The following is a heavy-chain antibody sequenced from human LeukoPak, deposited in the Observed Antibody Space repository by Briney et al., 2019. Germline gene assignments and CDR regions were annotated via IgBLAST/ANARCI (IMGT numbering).Heavy chain of an antibody. CDR1: GYTFISYG. D-gene: IGHD6-19*01. Sequence: ASVKVSCKTSGYTFISYGISWVRQAPGQGLEWMGWISAYNGNTNYAQKFQGRVSMTTDTSTSTAYMELRSLRADDTAVYYCARDSSGWFLVYWGQGTLVTVSS. V-gene: IGHV1-18*01. CDR2: ISAYNGNT. J-gene: IGHJ4*02. CDR3: ARDSSGWFLVY.